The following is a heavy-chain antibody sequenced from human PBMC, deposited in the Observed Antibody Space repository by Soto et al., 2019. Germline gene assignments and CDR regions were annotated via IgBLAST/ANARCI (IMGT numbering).Heavy chain of an antibody. D-gene: IGHD2-15*01. Sequence: ASVKVSFMTSGYSFTTYGISWVRQAPGQGLEWMGWTSSYNGKTDYAQKFQGRVTMTTDTSTSTVHMELRSLRSDDTAVYYCARDRYCSGGSCYPYYYYYMDVWGKGTTVTVSS. J-gene: IGHJ6*03. CDR3: ARDRYCSGGSCYPYYYYYMDV. V-gene: IGHV1-18*01. CDR2: TSSYNGKT. CDR1: GYSFTTYG.